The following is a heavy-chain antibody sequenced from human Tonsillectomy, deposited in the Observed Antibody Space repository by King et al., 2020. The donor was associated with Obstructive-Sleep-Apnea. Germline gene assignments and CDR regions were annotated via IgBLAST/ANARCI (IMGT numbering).Heavy chain of an antibody. CDR1: GFTFRSYG. J-gene: IGHJ5*02. Sequence: VQLVESGGGVVQPGRSLNLSCAASGFTFRSYGMHWVRQAPGKGLEWVAVIWYDGSKKYYADSVKSRFTISRDNSKDTLFLQMNSLTAEDTGIYYCARVNQEGNWFDPWGQGTLVTVSS. V-gene: IGHV3-33*01. CDR3: ARVNQEGNWFDP. CDR2: IWYDGSKK. D-gene: IGHD1-14*01.